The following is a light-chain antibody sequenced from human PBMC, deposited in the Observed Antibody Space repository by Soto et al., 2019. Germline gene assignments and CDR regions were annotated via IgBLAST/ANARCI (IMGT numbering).Light chain of an antibody. J-gene: IGLJ2*01. Sequence: QSALTQPASVSGSPGQSITISCTGTSSDVGGYNYVSWYQQHPGKAHKLMIYDVSNRPSGVSNRFSGSKSGNTASLTISGLQAEDEADYYCSSYTSSSTQVFGGGTKVTVL. V-gene: IGLV2-14*01. CDR3: SSYTSSSTQV. CDR1: SSDVGGYNY. CDR2: DVS.